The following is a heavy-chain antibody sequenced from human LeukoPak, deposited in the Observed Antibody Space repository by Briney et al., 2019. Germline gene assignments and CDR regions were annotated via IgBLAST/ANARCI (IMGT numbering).Heavy chain of an antibody. V-gene: IGHV3-66*01. CDR3: AGNPILYCGGDCYSE. D-gene: IGHD2-21*02. Sequence: GGSLRLSCAASGFSVGSTYMSWVRQAPGKGLEGVSTFYSDGSTYYADSVRGRFTISRDSYNNTEYLEMTSLRAEETAIYYCAGNPILYCGGDCYSEWGEGTLVTVS. CDR2: FYSDGST. J-gene: IGHJ4*02. CDR1: GFSVGSTY.